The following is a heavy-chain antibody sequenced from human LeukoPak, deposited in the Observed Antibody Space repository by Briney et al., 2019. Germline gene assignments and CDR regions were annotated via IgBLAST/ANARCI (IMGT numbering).Heavy chain of an antibody. CDR2: ISYDGSNK. Sequence: GGSLRLSCAASGFTFSSYWMSWVRQAPGKGLEWVAVISYDGSNKYYADSVKGRFTISRDNSKNTLYLQMNSLRAEDTAVYYCAKGGYRYEYYFDYWGQGTLVTVSS. V-gene: IGHV3-30*18. D-gene: IGHD5-12*01. CDR1: GFTFSSYW. J-gene: IGHJ4*02. CDR3: AKGGYRYEYYFDY.